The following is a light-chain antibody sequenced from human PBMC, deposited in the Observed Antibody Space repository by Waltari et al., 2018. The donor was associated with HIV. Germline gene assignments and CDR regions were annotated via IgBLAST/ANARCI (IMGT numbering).Light chain of an antibody. Sequence: QSVLTQPPSASGTPGQRVPISCSGSSSTFGGNTINWYQQLPGTAPKLLIFDNNQRPSGVPDRFSGSKSGSSASLAIGGLQSEDEADYFCAAWDDSLNGWVFGGGTKLTVL. CDR2: DNN. CDR1: SSTFGGNT. CDR3: AAWDDSLNGWV. J-gene: IGLJ3*02. V-gene: IGLV1-44*01.